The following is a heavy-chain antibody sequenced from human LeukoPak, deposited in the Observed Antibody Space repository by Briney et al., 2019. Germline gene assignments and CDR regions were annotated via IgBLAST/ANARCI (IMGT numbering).Heavy chain of an antibody. V-gene: IGHV1-2*02. J-gene: IGHJ3*02. CDR3: ARGSPVGSSEVDAFEI. D-gene: IGHD1-26*01. CDR1: AYTFTDYF. CDR2: INPKSGGT. Sequence: ASVKVSCKASAYTFTDYFIHWVRQAPGQGLEWMGWINPKSGGTDYAQKFQGRVSMTGDTSITTAYTELTRVTSDDTAVYYCARGSPVGSSEVDAFEIWGQGTMVTVSS.